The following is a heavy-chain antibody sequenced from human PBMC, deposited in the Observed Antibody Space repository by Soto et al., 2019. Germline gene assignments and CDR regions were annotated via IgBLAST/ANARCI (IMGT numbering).Heavy chain of an antibody. D-gene: IGHD3-10*01. CDR2: TDYSGST. Sequence: QVQLQESGPGLVKPSQTLSLTCTVSGGSISSGGYYWSWIPQHPGKGLEWSGYTDYSGSTYYNPSLMRRVTISVDTYKNQFSLKLSSVTAADTAVYYCARDRRGDLDYWGQGTLVTVSS. V-gene: IGHV4-31*03. J-gene: IGHJ4*02. CDR3: ARDRRGDLDY. CDR1: GGSISSGGYY.